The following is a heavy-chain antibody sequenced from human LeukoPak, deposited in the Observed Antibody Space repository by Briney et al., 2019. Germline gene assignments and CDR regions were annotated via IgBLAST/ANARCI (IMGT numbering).Heavy chain of an antibody. Sequence: SETLSLTCAVYGGSFSGYYWSWIRQPPGKGLEWIGEINHSGSTNYNPSLKSRVTISVDTSKNQFSLKLSSVTAADTAVYYCARVGQAPGDYWGQGTLVTVSS. V-gene: IGHV4-34*01. J-gene: IGHJ4*02. CDR3: ARVGQAPGDY. CDR2: INHSGST. CDR1: GGSFSGYY. D-gene: IGHD3-10*01.